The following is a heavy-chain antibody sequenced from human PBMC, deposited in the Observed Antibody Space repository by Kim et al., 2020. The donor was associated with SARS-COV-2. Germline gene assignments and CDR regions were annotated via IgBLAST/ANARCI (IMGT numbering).Heavy chain of an antibody. J-gene: IGHJ6*02. D-gene: IGHD1-26*01. V-gene: IGHV3-30*18. Sequence: GGSLRLSCAASGFTFSSYGMHWVRQAPGKGLEWVAVISYDGSNKYYADSVKGRFTISRDNSKNTLYLQMNSLRAEDTAVYYCAKDHALSGRYYRGTSYYYYYYGMDVWGQGTPVTVSS. CDR1: GFTFSSYG. CDR3: AKDHALSGRYYRGTSYYYYYYGMDV. CDR2: ISYDGSNK.